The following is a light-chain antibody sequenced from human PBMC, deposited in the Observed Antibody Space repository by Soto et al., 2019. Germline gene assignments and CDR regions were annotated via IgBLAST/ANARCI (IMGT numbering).Light chain of an antibody. CDR3: QQYSGPPYT. V-gene: IGKV3-20*01. J-gene: IGKJ2*01. CDR1: QSVSSNF. CDR2: GIS. Sequence: EIVLTQSPGTLSLSPGERATLSCRASQSVSSNFLDWYQQKPGQAPRLLIYGISSRASGTPARFSGSGSGTDFSLTISGLEPEDFAVYYCQQYSGPPYTFGQGTKLEIK.